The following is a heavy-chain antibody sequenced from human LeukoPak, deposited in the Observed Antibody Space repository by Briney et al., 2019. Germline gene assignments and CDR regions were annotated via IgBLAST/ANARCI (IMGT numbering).Heavy chain of an antibody. J-gene: IGHJ5*02. Sequence: GESLKISCKGSGYSFTSYWIGWVRQMPGKGLEWMGIIYPGDSGTRYSPSFQGQVTISADKSISTAYLQWSSLKASDTAMYYCARAYCSSTSCYLASWYNWFDPWGEGNLVTVSS. D-gene: IGHD2-2*01. CDR2: IYPGDSGT. V-gene: IGHV5-51*01. CDR1: GYSFTSYW. CDR3: ARAYCSSTSCYLASWYNWFDP.